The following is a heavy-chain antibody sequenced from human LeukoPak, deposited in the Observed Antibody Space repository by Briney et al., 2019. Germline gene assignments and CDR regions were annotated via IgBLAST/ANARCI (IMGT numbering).Heavy chain of an antibody. J-gene: IGHJ3*02. Sequence: GGSLRLSCAASGFTFSSYGMSWVRQAPGKGLEWVSAISGSGGSTYYADPVKGRFTISRDNSKNTLYLQMNSLRAEDTAVYYCAKNRNYYDSSGYPDAFDIWGQGTMVTVSS. V-gene: IGHV3-23*01. CDR3: AKNRNYYDSSGYPDAFDI. CDR1: GFTFSSYG. CDR2: ISGSGGST. D-gene: IGHD3-22*01.